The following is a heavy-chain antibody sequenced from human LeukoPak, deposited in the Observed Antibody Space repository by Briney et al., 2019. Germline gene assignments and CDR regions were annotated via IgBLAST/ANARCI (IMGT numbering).Heavy chain of an antibody. V-gene: IGHV3-48*01. CDR2: ISSSGSTI. CDR1: GFTVSSNS. Sequence: GGSLRLSCTVSGFTVSSNSMSWVRQAPGKGLEWVSYISSSGSTIYYADSVKGRFTISRDNAKNSLYLHMNSLRAEDTAVYYCARDQGGPTAYGGQGTLVTVSS. J-gene: IGHJ4*02. CDR3: ARDQGGPTAY. D-gene: IGHD1-26*01.